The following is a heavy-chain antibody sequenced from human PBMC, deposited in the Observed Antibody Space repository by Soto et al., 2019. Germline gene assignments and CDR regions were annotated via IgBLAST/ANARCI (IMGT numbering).Heavy chain of an antibody. D-gene: IGHD2-2*01. Sequence: VASVKVSRKASGYTFTGYYMHWVRQAPGQGLEWMGWINPNSGGTNYAQKFQGGVTMTRDTSISTAYMELSRLRSDDTAVYYCARDRPRVEIVVVPASSRDYNWFDPWGQGTLVTVSS. CDR1: GYTFTGYY. J-gene: IGHJ5*02. CDR2: INPNSGGT. V-gene: IGHV1-2*02. CDR3: ARDRPRVEIVVVPASSRDYNWFDP.